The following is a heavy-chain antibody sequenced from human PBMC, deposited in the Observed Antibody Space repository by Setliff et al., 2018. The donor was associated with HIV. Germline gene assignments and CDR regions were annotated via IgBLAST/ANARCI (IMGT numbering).Heavy chain of an antibody. D-gene: IGHD6-19*01. CDR2: IYTSGST. CDR3: ARQFTVQWLVSTYGMDV. Sequence: PSETLSLTCTVSGGSISSGSYYWSWIRQPAGRGLEWIGRIYTSGSTYYNPSLKSRVTISVDTSKNQFSLNLSSVTAADTAVYYCARQFTVQWLVSTYGMDVWGQGTTVTVSS. CDR1: GGSISSGSYY. J-gene: IGHJ6*02. V-gene: IGHV4-61*02.